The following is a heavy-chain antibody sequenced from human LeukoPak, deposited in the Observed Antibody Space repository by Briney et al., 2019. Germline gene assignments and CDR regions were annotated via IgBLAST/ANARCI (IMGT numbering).Heavy chain of an antibody. CDR1: GFNFFTYG. CDR3: ARVIRGCGALDY. J-gene: IGHJ4*02. Sequence: QPGRSLRLSCAASGFNFFTYGMHWVRQAPGKGLEWVAVIWYDGSNKYYADSVKGRFTISRDNSKSTLSLQMNSLRAEDTAVYYCARVIRGCGALDYWGQGTLVTVSS. D-gene: IGHD3-10*01. CDR2: IWYDGSNK. V-gene: IGHV3-33*01.